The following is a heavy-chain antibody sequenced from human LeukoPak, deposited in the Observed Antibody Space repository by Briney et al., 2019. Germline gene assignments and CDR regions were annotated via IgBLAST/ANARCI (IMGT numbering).Heavy chain of an antibody. J-gene: IGHJ4*02. CDR2: ISAYNGNT. V-gene: IGHV1-18*01. Sequence: ASVKVSCKASGYTFTSYGISWVRQAPGQGLEWMGWISAYNGNTNYAQKLQGRVTMTTGTSTSTAYMELRSLRSDDTAVYYCARDPTISGSYYQYYFDYWGQGTLVTVSS. D-gene: IGHD1-26*01. CDR1: GYTFTSYG. CDR3: ARDPTISGSYYQYYFDY.